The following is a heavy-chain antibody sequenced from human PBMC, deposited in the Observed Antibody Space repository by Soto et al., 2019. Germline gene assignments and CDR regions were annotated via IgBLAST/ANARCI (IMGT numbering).Heavy chain of an antibody. J-gene: IGHJ4*02. CDR1: GFIVSSNY. D-gene: IGHD3-10*01. Sequence: EVQLVESGGDLIQPGGSLRLSCAVSGFIVSSNYMSWVRQAPGRGLEWVSVIFAGGGTYYADSVKGRFTISKDNSKNKVYLQMNSLRAGATAVSYCAGGFNYGYIDHWGQGTPVTVSS. V-gene: IGHV3-53*01. CDR3: AGGFNYGYIDH. CDR2: IFAGGGT.